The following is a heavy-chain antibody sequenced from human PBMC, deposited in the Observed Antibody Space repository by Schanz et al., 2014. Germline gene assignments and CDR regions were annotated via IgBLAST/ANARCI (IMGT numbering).Heavy chain of an antibody. V-gene: IGHV3-33*01. J-gene: IGHJ4*02. D-gene: IGHD1-26*01. CDR2: IWYDGSNK. CDR3: ARDHTTESYYSAGPPIDY. Sequence: QVQLVESGGGVVQPGRSLRLSCAASGFTFSSYGMHWVRQAPGKGLEWVAVIWYDGSNKYYADSVKGRFTISRDNSKNTLFLQMNSRRAEDTAVYYCARDHTTESYYSAGPPIDYWGQGTLVTASS. CDR1: GFTFSSYG.